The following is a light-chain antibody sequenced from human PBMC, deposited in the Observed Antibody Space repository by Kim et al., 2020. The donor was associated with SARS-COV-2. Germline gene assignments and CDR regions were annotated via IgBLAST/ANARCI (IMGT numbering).Light chain of an antibody. V-gene: IGKV1-39*01. J-gene: IGKJ2*01. CDR1: QSIKRF. CDR3: QQSYSSPYT. Sequence: DIQMTQSPSSLSASVGDRVTITCRASQSIKRFLNWYQQKPGKAPKLLIYGASSLQTGVPSGFSGSGSGTDFTLSISSLQPEDFAIYYCQQSYSSPYTFGQGTKLEI. CDR2: GAS.